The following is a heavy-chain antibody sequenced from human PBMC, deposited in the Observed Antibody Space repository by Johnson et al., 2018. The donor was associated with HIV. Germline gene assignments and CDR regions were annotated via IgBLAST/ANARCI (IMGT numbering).Heavy chain of an antibody. J-gene: IGHJ3*02. CDR1: GFTVSSNY. CDR3: ARGAALPAAFDI. V-gene: IGHV3-66*01. Sequence: VQLVESGGGLVQPGGSLRLSCAASGFTVSSNYMSWVRQAPGKGLEWVSVIGAAGDTYYPGSVKGRFTISRENAKNTLYLQMNRLRAEDTAVYYCARGAALPAAFDIWGQGTMVTVSS. D-gene: IGHD2-15*01. CDR2: IGAAGDT.